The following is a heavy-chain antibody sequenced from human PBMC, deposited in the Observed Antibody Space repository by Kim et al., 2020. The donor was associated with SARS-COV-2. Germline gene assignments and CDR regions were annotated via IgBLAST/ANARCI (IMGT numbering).Heavy chain of an antibody. V-gene: IGHV3-48*02. CDR3: ARGGSTVAPFGAFDI. J-gene: IGHJ3*02. Sequence: GGSLRLSCAASGFTFSSYSMNWVRQAPGKGLEWVSYISSSSSTIYYADSVKGRFTISRDNAKNSLYLQMNSLRDEDTAVYYCARGGSTVAPFGAFDIWGQGTMVTVSS. CDR1: GFTFSSYS. D-gene: IGHD4-17*01. CDR2: ISSSSSTI.